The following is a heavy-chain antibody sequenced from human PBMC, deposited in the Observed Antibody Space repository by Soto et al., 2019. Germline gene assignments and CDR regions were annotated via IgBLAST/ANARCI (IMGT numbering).Heavy chain of an antibody. CDR1: GGSFSGYY. V-gene: IGHV4-34*01. CDR3: ARGNIDSSGYYRIDY. J-gene: IGHJ4*02. D-gene: IGHD3-22*01. CDR2: INHSGST. Sequence: SETLSLTCAVYGGSFSGYYWSWIRQPPGKGLEWIGEINHSGSTNYNPSLKSRVTISVDTSKNQFSLKLSSVTAADTAVYYCARGNIDSSGYYRIDYWGQGTLVTSPQ.